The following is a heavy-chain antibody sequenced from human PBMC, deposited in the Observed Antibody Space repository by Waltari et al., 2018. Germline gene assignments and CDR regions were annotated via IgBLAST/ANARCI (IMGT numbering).Heavy chain of an antibody. CDR3: ARQWIDGLLTDYYNPWDS. D-gene: IGHD3-9*01. CDR1: GVPVASTSYY. CDR2: VDYRGNI. Sequence: QLQESGPGLVKPSETLSLTCPVSGVPVASTSYYWGGIRQPPGRGLEWIGNVDYRGNIHYNPSLKSRLAMSVDTSENQVSLRLSSVTAADTAVYYCARQWIDGLLTDYYNPWDSWGRGTPVIVSS. J-gene: IGHJ4*02. V-gene: IGHV4-39*01.